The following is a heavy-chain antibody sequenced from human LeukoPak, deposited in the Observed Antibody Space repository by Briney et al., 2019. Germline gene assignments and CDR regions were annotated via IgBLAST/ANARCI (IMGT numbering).Heavy chain of an antibody. Sequence: PGRSLRLSCAASGFPLSSYAMHWVRQAPGKGLEWVAVISYDGSNKYYADPVKGRFTISRDNSKNTLYLQMNSLRAEDTAVYYCAREYGGSYYPGCFDYWGQGTLVTVSS. V-gene: IGHV3-30-3*01. J-gene: IGHJ4*02. CDR1: GFPLSSYA. CDR2: ISYDGSNK. D-gene: IGHD1-26*01. CDR3: AREYGGSYYPGCFDY.